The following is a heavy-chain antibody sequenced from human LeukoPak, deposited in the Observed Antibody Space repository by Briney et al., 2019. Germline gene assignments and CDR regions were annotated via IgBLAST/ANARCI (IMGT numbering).Heavy chain of an antibody. V-gene: IGHV3-21*01. J-gene: IGHJ6*03. D-gene: IGHD1-26*01. Sequence: GGSLRLSCAASGFTFSSYSMNWVRQAPGKGLEWVSSISSSSYIYYADSVKGRFTISRDNAKNSLYLRMNSLRAEDTAVYYCARELGFAGKDYYYMDVWGKGTTVTVSS. CDR1: GFTFSSYS. CDR3: ARELGFAGKDYYYMDV. CDR2: ISSSSYI.